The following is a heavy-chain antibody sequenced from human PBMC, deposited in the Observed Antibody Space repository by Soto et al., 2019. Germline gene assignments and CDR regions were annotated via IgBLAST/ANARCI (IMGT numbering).Heavy chain of an antibody. V-gene: IGHV1-24*01. D-gene: IGHD3-22*01. Sequence: ASVKVSCKVSGYTLTELSMHWVRQAPGKGLEWMGGFDPEDGETIYAQKFQGRVTMTEDTSTDTAYMELSSLRSEDTAVYYCATDYYDSSGHNPPGYFDYWGQGTLVTVSS. J-gene: IGHJ4*02. CDR3: ATDYYDSSGHNPPGYFDY. CDR1: GYTLTELS. CDR2: FDPEDGET.